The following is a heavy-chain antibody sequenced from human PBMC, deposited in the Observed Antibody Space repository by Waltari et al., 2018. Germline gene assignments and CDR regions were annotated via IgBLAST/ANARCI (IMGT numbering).Heavy chain of an antibody. CDR2: INPNSGGT. Sequence: QVQLVQSGAEVKKPGASVKVSCKASGYTFTGYYMHWVRQAPGQGLEWMGRINPNSGGTNYAQKFQGRVTMTRDTSISTAYMELSRLRSDDTAVYYCARDLSVDTAMVTWFDPWGQGTLVTVSS. CDR3: ARDLSVDTAMVTWFDP. D-gene: IGHD5-18*01. CDR1: GYTFTGYY. J-gene: IGHJ5*02. V-gene: IGHV1-2*06.